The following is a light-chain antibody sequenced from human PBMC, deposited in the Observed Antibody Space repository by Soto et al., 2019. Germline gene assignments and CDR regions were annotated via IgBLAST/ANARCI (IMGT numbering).Light chain of an antibody. V-gene: IGKV3-11*01. J-gene: IGKJ4*01. CDR3: QQRTIWPPT. Sequence: EIVLTQSPATLSLSPGERATLSCRASQSVRNDLVWYHQKPGQAPRVLIYSASNRATGIPARFSGSGSGTDFPLTISSLEPEDFAVYYCQQRTIWPPTFGGGTKVEMK. CDR2: SAS. CDR1: QSVRND.